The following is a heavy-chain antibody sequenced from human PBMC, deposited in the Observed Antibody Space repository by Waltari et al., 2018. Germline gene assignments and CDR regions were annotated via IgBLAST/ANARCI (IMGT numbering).Heavy chain of an antibody. D-gene: IGHD3-22*01. CDR2: IDWDDDK. Sequence: QVTLRESGPALVKPTQTLTLTCTFSGFSLSTSGMCVSWIRQPPGKALEWLARIDWDDDKYYSTSLKTRLTISKDTAKNQVVLTMTNMDPVDTATYYGARIRYYYDSSGYSQHWGQGTLVTVSS. CDR3: ARIRYYYDSSGYSQH. CDR1: GFSLSTSGMC. V-gene: IGHV2-70*15. J-gene: IGHJ1*01.